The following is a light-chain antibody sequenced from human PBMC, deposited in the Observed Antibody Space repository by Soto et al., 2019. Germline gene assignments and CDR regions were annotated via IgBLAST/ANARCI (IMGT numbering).Light chain of an antibody. CDR3: AAWDDSLSGPLFV. V-gene: IGLV1-47*01. Sequence: QSVLTQPPSASGTPGQRVTISCSGSSSNIGSNYVYWYRQLPGTAPKLLIYRNNQRPSGVPDRFSGSTSGASASLAISGLRSEDEADYYCAAWDDSLSGPLFVFGTGTKLTVL. CDR2: RNN. CDR1: SSNIGSNY. J-gene: IGLJ1*01.